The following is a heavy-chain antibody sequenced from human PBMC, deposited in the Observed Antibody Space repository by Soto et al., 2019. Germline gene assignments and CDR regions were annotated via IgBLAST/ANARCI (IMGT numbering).Heavy chain of an antibody. CDR3: ARGDYGDYYYYYMDV. V-gene: IGHV4-59*01. D-gene: IGHD4-17*01. CDR2: IYYSGST. Sequence: SETLSLTCTVSGGSISSYYWSWIRQPPGKGLEWIGYIYYSGSTNYNPSLKSRVTVSVDTSKNQFSLKLSSVTAADTAVYYCARGDYGDYYYYYMDVWGKGTTVTVSS. J-gene: IGHJ6*03. CDR1: GGSISSYY.